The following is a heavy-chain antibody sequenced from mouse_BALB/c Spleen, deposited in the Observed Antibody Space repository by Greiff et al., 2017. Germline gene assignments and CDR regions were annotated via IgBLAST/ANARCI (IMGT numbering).Heavy chain of an antibody. V-gene: IGHV6-3*01. Sequence: EVHLVESGGGLVQPGGSMKLSCVASGFTFSSYWMSWVRQSPEKGLEWVAEIRLKSDNYATHYAESVKGKFTISRDDSKSRLYLQMNSLRAEDTGIYYCTGYYYGIFDYWGQGTTLTVSS. CDR3: TGYYYGIFDY. CDR2: IRLKSDNYAT. D-gene: IGHD1-1*01. CDR1: GFTFSSYW. J-gene: IGHJ2*01.